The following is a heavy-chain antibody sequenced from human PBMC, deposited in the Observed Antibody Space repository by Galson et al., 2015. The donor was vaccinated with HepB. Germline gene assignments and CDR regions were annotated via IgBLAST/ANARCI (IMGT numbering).Heavy chain of an antibody. CDR1: GYSFTSYW. Sequence: QSGAEVKKPGESLRISCKGSGYSFTSYWIAWVRQMPGEGLEWMGIIYPDDSDTRYSPSFRGQVTISADKSISTAYLQWSSLKASDTATYYCVRLRAVAGRSPRDYYYAMDVWGQGTTVTVSS. CDR2: IYPDDSDT. D-gene: IGHD6-13*01. J-gene: IGHJ6*02. CDR3: VRLRAVAGRSPRDYYYAMDV. V-gene: IGHV5-51*01.